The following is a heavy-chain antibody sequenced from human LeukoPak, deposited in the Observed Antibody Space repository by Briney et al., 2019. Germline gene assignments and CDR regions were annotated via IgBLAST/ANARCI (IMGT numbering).Heavy chain of an antibody. D-gene: IGHD2-15*01. CDR1: GGSISSYY. J-gene: IGHJ5*02. Sequence: SETLSLTCTVSGGSISSYYWSWIRQSPGKGLEWIGYISYSGSARYNPSLKSRVTMSIDTSKNQFSLRLTSVAAADTALYYCARECCLAATPSWFDPWGQGTLVTVSS. CDR3: ARECCLAATPSWFDP. CDR2: ISYSGSA. V-gene: IGHV4-59*12.